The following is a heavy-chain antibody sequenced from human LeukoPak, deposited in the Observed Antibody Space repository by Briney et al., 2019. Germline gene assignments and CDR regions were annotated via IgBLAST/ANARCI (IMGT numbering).Heavy chain of an antibody. CDR2: ISGSGGST. D-gene: IGHD5-12*01. CDR1: GFTFSSYA. CDR3: AKDRRVDIVATIEY. Sequence: GGSLRLSCAASGFTFSSYAMSLVRQAPGKGLEWVSAISGSGGSTYYADSVKGRFTISRDNSKNTLYLQMNSLRAEDTAVYYCAKDRRVDIVATIEYWGQGTLVTVSS. V-gene: IGHV3-23*01. J-gene: IGHJ4*02.